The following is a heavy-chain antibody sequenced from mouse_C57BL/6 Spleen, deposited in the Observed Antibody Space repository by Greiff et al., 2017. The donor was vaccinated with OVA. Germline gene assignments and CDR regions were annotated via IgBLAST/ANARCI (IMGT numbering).Heavy chain of an antibody. D-gene: IGHD1-1*01. J-gene: IGHJ3*01. V-gene: IGHV14-4*01. Sequence: VQLKESGAELVRPGASVKLSCTASGFNIKDYYMHWVKQRPEQGLEWIGWIDPENGDTEYASKFQGKATITADTSSNTAYLQLSSLTSEDTAVYYCSTVITTVVAPFAYWGQGTLVTVSA. CDR2: IDPENGDT. CDR3: STVITTVVAPFAY. CDR1: GFNIKDYY.